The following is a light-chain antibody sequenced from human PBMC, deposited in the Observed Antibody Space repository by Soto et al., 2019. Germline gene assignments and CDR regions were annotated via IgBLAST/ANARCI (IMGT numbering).Light chain of an antibody. Sequence: QSALTQPRSVSGSPGQSVTISCTGTSSDVGGYNYVSWYQQHPSKAPKLMIYDVNKRPSGVPDRFSGSKSGNTASLTISGLQAEDEADYYCCSYAGSYTVVFGGGTKLTV. CDR2: DVN. CDR1: SSDVGGYNY. V-gene: IGLV2-11*01. CDR3: CSYAGSYTVV. J-gene: IGLJ2*01.